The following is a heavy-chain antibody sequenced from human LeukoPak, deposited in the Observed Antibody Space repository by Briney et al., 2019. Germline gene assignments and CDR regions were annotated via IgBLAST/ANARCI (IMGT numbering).Heavy chain of an antibody. V-gene: IGHV3-7*01. CDR2: IRQDGSDK. Sequence: GGSLRLSCAASGFTFSSNWMSWVRQAPGKGLEGVANIRQDGSDKYCMDSVKGRFTISRDNAKNSLSLQMNSLRVEDTAVYYCARDRDCGDGGCYPHFDYWGQGVRVTVSS. D-gene: IGHD2-15*01. CDR1: GFTFSSNW. CDR3: ARDRDCGDGGCYPHFDY. J-gene: IGHJ4*02.